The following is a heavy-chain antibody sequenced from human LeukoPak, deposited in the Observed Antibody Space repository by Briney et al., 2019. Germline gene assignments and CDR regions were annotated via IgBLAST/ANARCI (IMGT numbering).Heavy chain of an antibody. D-gene: IGHD1-26*01. CDR2: IYNDGST. CDR1: GFTVSRNS. CDR3: TKVRVRMGVTTGPDY. V-gene: IGHV3-66*02. Sequence: PGGSLRLSCAASGFTVSRNSMSWVRQAPGKGLEWVSVIYNDGSTYYADSVKGRFTISRDNSKNTLYLQMNSLRTEDTAVYYCTKVRVRMGVTTGPDYWGQGTLVTVSS. J-gene: IGHJ4*02.